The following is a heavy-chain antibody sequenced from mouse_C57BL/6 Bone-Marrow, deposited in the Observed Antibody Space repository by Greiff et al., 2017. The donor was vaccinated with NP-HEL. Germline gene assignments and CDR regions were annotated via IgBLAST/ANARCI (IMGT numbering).Heavy chain of an antibody. D-gene: IGHD1-1*01. V-gene: IGHV1-61*01. J-gene: IGHJ3*01. CDR2: LYPSDRET. Sequence: QVQLQQPGAELVRPGSSVKLSCKASGYTFTTYWLDWVKQRPGQGLEWIGNLYPSDRETHYNPKFTDQATLTADKSSSTAYMQLSSLTSKYSAVYYFAIFYYYGLATGAYWGQGTLVTVSA. CDR1: GYTFTTYW. CDR3: AIFYYYGLATGAY.